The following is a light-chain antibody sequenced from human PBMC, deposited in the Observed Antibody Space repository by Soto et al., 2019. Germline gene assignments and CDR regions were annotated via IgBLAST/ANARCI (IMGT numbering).Light chain of an antibody. J-gene: IGKJ1*01. Sequence: DIQMTQSPSSLSASVGDRVTITCRASQSISSWLAWYQQKPGKAPKLLIYDASILESGVPSRFSGSRSGTQFTLTISSLQPDDFATYYCQQYNSYSPTFGQGTKVDIK. CDR2: DAS. CDR1: QSISSW. V-gene: IGKV1-5*01. CDR3: QQYNSYSPT.